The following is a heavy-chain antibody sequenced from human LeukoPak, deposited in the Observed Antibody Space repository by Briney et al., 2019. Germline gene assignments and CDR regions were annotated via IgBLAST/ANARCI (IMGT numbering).Heavy chain of an antibody. CDR3: AREREGGWYDFDY. V-gene: IGHV3-30*04. CDR1: GFTLSSYA. Sequence: GGSLGPSCAASGFTLSSYAMHSVRQAPGKGLEWVAAISYDGSNKYYADSVKGRFTISRDNSKNTLYVQMNSLRAEDTAVYYCAREREGGWYDFDYWGQGTLVTVSS. CDR2: ISYDGSNK. J-gene: IGHJ4*02. D-gene: IGHD6-19*01.